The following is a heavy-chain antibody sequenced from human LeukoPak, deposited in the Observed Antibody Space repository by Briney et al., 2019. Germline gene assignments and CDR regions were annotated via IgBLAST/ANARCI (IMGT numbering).Heavy chain of an antibody. V-gene: IGHV4-39*07. CDR2: IYYSGST. Sequence: SETLSLTRTVSGGSISSSSYYWGWIRQPPGKGLEWIGSIYYSGSTYYNPSLKSRVTISVDTSKNQFSLKLSSVTAADTAVYYCARDLLTAVPDYWGQGTLVTVSS. CDR3: ARDLLTAVPDY. CDR1: GGSISSSSYY. J-gene: IGHJ4*02. D-gene: IGHD2-2*01.